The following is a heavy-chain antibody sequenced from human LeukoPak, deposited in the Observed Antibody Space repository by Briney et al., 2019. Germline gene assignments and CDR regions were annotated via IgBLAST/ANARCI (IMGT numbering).Heavy chain of an antibody. Sequence: ASVKVSCTASGYTFTGYYMHWVRQAPGQGLEWMGWINPNSGGTNYAQKFQGWVTMTRDTSISTAYMELSRLRSDDTAVCYCARPYSSSWYVGYGYWGQGTLVAVSS. V-gene: IGHV1-2*04. D-gene: IGHD6-13*01. CDR2: INPNSGGT. CDR3: ARPYSSSWYVGYGY. CDR1: GYTFTGYY. J-gene: IGHJ4*02.